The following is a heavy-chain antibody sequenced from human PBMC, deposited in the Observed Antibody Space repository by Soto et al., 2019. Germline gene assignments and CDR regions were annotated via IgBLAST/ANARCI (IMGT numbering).Heavy chain of an antibody. V-gene: IGHV3-30*18. CDR3: AKDLSAYFDY. J-gene: IGHJ4*02. CDR1: GFTFSSYG. Sequence: PGGSLRLSCAASGFTFSSYGMHWVRQAPGKGLEWVAVISYDGSNKYYADPVKGRFTISRDNSKNTLYLQMNSLRAEDTAVYYCAKDLSAYFDYWGQGTLVTVSS. CDR2: ISYDGSNK.